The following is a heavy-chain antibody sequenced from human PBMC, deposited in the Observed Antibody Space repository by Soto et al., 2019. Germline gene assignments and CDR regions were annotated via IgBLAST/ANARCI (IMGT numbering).Heavy chain of an antibody. CDR2: ISSSSSYI. V-gene: IGHV3-21*01. Sequence: GGSLRLSCAASGFTFSSYSMNWVRQAPGKGLEWVSSISSSSSYIYYADSVKGRFTISRDNAKNSLYLQMNSLRAEDTAVYYCARDYPDPITGTSFLDYWGQGTLVTVSS. CDR1: GFTFSSYS. D-gene: IGHD1-7*01. CDR3: ARDYPDPITGTSFLDY. J-gene: IGHJ4*02.